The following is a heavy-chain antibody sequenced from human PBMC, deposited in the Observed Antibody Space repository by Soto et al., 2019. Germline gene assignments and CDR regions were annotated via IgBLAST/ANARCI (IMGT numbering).Heavy chain of an antibody. V-gene: IGHV3-74*01. CDR2: INSDGSST. CDR1: GFTFSSYW. J-gene: IGHJ6*02. CDR3: ARDQTVAGTPEYYYYGMDV. D-gene: IGHD2-15*01. Sequence: EVQLVESGGGLVQPGGSLRLSCAASGFTFSSYWMHWVRQAPGKGLVWVSRINSDGSSTSYADSVKGRFTISRDNAKNTLYLQMNSLRAEDTAVYYCARDQTVAGTPEYYYYGMDVWGQGTTVTVSS.